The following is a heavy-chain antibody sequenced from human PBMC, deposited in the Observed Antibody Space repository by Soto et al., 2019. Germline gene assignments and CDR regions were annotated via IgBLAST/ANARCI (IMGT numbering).Heavy chain of an antibody. CDR2: IIPIFGTA. D-gene: IGHD5-12*01. Sequence: SVKVSCKASGGAFSSYAISWVGQAPGRVLEWMGGIIPIFGTANYAQKFQGRVTITADKSTSTAYMELSSLRSEDTAVYYCASKYTGYDFRYYYYDMDVWGHGTQVTVSS. CDR1: GGAFSSYA. J-gene: IGHJ6*02. V-gene: IGHV1-69*06. CDR3: ASKYTGYDFRYYYYDMDV.